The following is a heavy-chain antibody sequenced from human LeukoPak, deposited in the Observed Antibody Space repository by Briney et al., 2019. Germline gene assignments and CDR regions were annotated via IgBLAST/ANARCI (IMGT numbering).Heavy chain of an antibody. V-gene: IGHV4-34*01. CDR1: GGSISGYY. CDR2: INHSGST. Sequence: SETLSLTCTVPGGSISGYYWSWIRQPPGKGLEWIGEINHSGSTNYNPSLKSRVTISVDTSKNQFSLKLSSVTAADTAVYYCARHQRNRYYYGSGSYRYNWFDPWGQGTLVTVSS. D-gene: IGHD3-10*01. CDR3: ARHQRNRYYYGSGSYRYNWFDP. J-gene: IGHJ5*02.